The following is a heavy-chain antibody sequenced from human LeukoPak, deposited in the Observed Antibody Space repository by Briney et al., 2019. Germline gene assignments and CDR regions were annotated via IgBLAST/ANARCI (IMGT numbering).Heavy chain of an antibody. CDR2: ITSSGSTI. J-gene: IGHJ4*02. CDR3: AAFRDGYNWHLDY. V-gene: IGHV3-11*01. CDR1: GFTFSDYY. Sequence: GGSLRLSCAASGFTFSDYYMSWIRQAPGKGLEWVSYITSSGSTIYYADSVKGRFTISRDNAKNSLYLQMNSLRAEDTAVYYCAAFRDGYNWHLDYWGQGTLVTVSS. D-gene: IGHD5-24*01.